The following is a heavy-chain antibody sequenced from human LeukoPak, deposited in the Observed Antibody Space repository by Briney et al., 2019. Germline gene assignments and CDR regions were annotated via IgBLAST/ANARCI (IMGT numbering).Heavy chain of an antibody. D-gene: IGHD2-15*01. CDR1: GLIFSNYA. J-gene: IGHJ5*02. CDR3: AIDPSSYFSGGSCYSDL. Sequence: GGSLSLSCAASGLIFSNYAVRWVRHAPRGGLEWVSVMSGSGGGTYYADSVNGRFTISRDNSENTLYLQMNSVRAEDTAVDCCAIDPSSYFSGGSCYSDLWGQGTLVTVSS. CDR2: MSGSGGGT. V-gene: IGHV3-23*01.